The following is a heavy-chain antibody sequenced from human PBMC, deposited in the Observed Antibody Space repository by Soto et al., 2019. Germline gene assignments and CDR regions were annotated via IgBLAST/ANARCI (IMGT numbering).Heavy chain of an antibody. J-gene: IGHJ4*02. Sequence: PGGSLRLSCAASGFNGSNFAMIWVRQALGKGLESFSGISASGVTHYADSVKCRFTISRDNSKNTLNLQMNSVRAEDTAVYYCAKLAYSSTDYWGQGTLVTVSS. D-gene: IGHD6-13*01. CDR2: ISASGVT. CDR3: AKLAYSSTDY. V-gene: IGHV3-23*01. CDR1: GFNGSNFA.